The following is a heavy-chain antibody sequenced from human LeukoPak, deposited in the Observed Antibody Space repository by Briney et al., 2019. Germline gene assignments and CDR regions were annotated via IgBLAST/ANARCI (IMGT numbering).Heavy chain of an antibody. J-gene: IGHJ4*02. CDR3: ARDGDYGAYFDY. D-gene: IGHD4-17*01. Sequence: PVGSLRLSCAASGFTFSSYSMNWVRQAPGGGREWVSSISSSSSYIYYADSVKGRFTISRDNAKNSLYLQMNSLRAEDTAVYYCARDGDYGAYFDYWGQGTLVTVSS. V-gene: IGHV3-21*01. CDR1: GFTFSSYS. CDR2: ISSSSSYI.